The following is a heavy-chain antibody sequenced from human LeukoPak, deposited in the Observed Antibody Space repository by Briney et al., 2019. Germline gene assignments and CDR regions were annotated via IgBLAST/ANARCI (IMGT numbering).Heavy chain of an antibody. V-gene: IGHV3-21*06. Sequence: PGGSLRLSCAASGFTFSSYSMNWVRQSPGKGLEWVSSISGTSDYIYYADSVKGRFTISRDNGQNSLYLQMNSLRAEDTAVYYCARREPQGCSGTSCFAGPVGYWGQGTLVTVSS. J-gene: IGHJ4*02. D-gene: IGHD2-2*01. CDR1: GFTFSSYS. CDR2: ISGTSDYI. CDR3: ARREPQGCSGTSCFAGPVGY.